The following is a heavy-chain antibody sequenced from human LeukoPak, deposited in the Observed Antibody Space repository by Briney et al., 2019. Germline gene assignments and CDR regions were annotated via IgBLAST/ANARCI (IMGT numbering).Heavy chain of an antibody. CDR3: ASAISIPAWAFDL. V-gene: IGHV4-61*01. CDR1: GGSISSSSYY. J-gene: IGHJ3*01. D-gene: IGHD2-2*02. Sequence: SETLSLTCTVSGGSISSSSYYWSWIRQPPGKGLEWIGYIYYSGSTNYNPSLKSRVTISVDTSKNQFSLKFNSVTAADTAMYYCASAISIPAWAFDLWGQGTVVTVSS. CDR2: IYYSGST.